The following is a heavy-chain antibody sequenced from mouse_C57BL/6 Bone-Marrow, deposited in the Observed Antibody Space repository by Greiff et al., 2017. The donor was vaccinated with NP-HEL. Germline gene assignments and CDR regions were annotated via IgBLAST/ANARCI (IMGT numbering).Heavy chain of an antibody. D-gene: IGHD1-1*01. CDR3: ARGTTVVGGY. V-gene: IGHV1-81*01. CDR1: GYTFTSYG. CDR2: IYPRSGNT. Sequence: VQRVESGAELARPGASVKLSCKASGYTFTSYGISWVKQRTGQGLEWIGEIYPRSGNTYYNEKFKGKATLTADKSSSTAYMELRSLTFEDSAVYFCARGTTVVGGYWGQGTLVTVSA. J-gene: IGHJ3*01.